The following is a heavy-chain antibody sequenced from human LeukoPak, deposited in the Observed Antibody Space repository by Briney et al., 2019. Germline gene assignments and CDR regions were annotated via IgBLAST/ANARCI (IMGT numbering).Heavy chain of an antibody. CDR2: ISSSSTYI. CDR1: GFTFSTYI. D-gene: IGHD5-18*01. V-gene: IGHV3-21*01. Sequence: PGGSLRLSCAASGFTFSTYIMNWVRQAPGKGLEWVSSISSSSTYIYYADSVKGRFTISRDNAKNSLYLQMNSLRAEDTAVYYCAKDRGYSYGLVDYWGQGTLVTVSS. J-gene: IGHJ4*02. CDR3: AKDRGYSYGLVDY.